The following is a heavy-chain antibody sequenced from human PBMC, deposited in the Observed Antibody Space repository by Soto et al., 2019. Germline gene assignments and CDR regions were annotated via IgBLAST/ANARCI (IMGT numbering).Heavy chain of an antibody. CDR1: GGTFSSYA. Sequence: QVQLVQSGAEVKKPGSSVKVSCKASGGTFSSYAISWVRQAPGQGLEWMGGIIPIFGTANYAQKFQGRVTITADESTSTAYMELSSLRSEDTAVYYCARGTLLYYYVWGNYGSFDYWGQGTLVTVSS. CDR3: ARGTLLYYYVWGNYGSFDY. D-gene: IGHD3-16*01. V-gene: IGHV1-69*01. CDR2: IIPIFGTA. J-gene: IGHJ4*02.